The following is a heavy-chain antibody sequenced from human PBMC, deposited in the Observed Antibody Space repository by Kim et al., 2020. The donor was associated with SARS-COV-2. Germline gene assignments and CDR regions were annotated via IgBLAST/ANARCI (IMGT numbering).Heavy chain of an antibody. D-gene: IGHD1-26*01. CDR2: IYYSGST. V-gene: IGHV4-39*01. CDR3: TTQGGSYYVQPSFDY. CDR1: GGSISSSSYY. Sequence: SETLSLTCTVSGGSISSSSYYWGWIRQPPGKGLEWIGSIYYSGSTYYNPSLKSRVTISVDTSKNQFSLKLSSVTAADTAVYYCTTQGGSYYVQPSFDYWGQGTLVTVSS. J-gene: IGHJ4*02.